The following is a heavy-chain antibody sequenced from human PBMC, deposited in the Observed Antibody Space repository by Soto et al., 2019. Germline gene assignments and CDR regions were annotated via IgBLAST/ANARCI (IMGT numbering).Heavy chain of an antibody. CDR2: ISSSSSYI. V-gene: IGHV3-21*01. CDR1: GFTFSSYS. D-gene: IGHD3-10*01. Sequence: EVQLVESGGGLVKPGGSLRLSCAASGFTFSSYSMNWVRQAPGKGLEWVSSISSSSSYIYYADSVKGRFTNSRDNAKNSLYLQMNSLRAEDTAVYYWAREGGGDMVRGVIGFDYWGQGTLVTVSS. CDR3: AREGGGDMVRGVIGFDY. J-gene: IGHJ4*02.